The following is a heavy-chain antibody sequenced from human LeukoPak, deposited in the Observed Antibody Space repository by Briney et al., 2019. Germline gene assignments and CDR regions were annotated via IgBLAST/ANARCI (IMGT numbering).Heavy chain of an antibody. J-gene: IGHJ4*02. D-gene: IGHD5-24*01. CDR3: ARAVEMATAFDY. Sequence: ASEKVSCKASGYTFTSYYMHWVRQAPGQGLEWMGIINPSGGSTSYAQKFQGRVTMTRDTSTSTVYMELSSLRSEDTAVYYCARAVEMATAFDYWGQGTLVTVSS. CDR2: INPSGGST. CDR1: GYTFTSYY. V-gene: IGHV1-46*01.